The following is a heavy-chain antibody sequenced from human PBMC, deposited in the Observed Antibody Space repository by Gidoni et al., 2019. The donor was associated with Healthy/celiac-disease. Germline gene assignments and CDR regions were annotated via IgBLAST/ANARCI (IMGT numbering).Heavy chain of an antibody. V-gene: IGHV4-59*01. D-gene: IGHD3-16*01. J-gene: IGHJ4*02. CDR2: IYYSGST. Sequence: QVHLQESGQGLVKPSEARSPTCQVSCGSLSSYYWSWFRQPSGKGLEWIGYIYYSGSTNYNPSLKSRVTISVDTSKIQFSLKLSSVTAADTAVYYCARGQVDYDYVYWCQGPLVTVSS. CDR3: ARGQVDYDYVY. CDR1: CGSLSSYY.